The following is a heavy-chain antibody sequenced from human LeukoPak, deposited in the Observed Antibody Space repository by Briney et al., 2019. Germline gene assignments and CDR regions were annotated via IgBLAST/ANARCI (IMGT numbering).Heavy chain of an antibody. CDR3: ARGAQLRYFDWLLFG. CDR1: GGSFSSYA. V-gene: IGHV1-69*05. J-gene: IGHJ4*02. D-gene: IGHD3-9*01. Sequence: GSSVKVSGKGAGGSFSSYAISWVRQAPGQGLEWMGGIIPIFGTANYAQKFQGRVTITTDESTSTAFMELSSQRSEDTAVYYCARGAQLRYFDWLLFGWGQGTLVTVSS. CDR2: IIPIFGTA.